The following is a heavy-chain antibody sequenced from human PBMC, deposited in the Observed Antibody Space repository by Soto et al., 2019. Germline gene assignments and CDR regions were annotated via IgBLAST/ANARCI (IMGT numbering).Heavy chain of an antibody. CDR2: IYHSGST. J-gene: IGHJ5*02. Sequence: PSETLSLTCAVSGGSISSGGYSWSWIRQPPGKGLEWIGYIYHSGSTYYNPSLKSRVTISVDTSKNQFSLKLSSVTAADTAVYYCARHKIYGSGSYRWFDPWSQGTLVTVSS. CDR3: ARHKIYGSGSYRWFDP. D-gene: IGHD3-10*01. V-gene: IGHV4-30-2*01. CDR1: GGSISSGGYS.